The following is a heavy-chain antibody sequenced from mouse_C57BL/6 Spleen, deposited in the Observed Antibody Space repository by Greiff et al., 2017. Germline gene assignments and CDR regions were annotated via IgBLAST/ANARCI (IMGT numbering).Heavy chain of an antibody. Sequence: QVQLKQSRAELVRPGASVKLSCKASGYTFTDYYINWVKQRPGQGLEWIARIYPGSGNTYYNEKFKGKATLTAEKSSSTAYMQLSSLTSEDSAVYFGARMVTTGRYFDYWGQGTTPTVSS. J-gene: IGHJ2*01. D-gene: IGHD2-2*01. CDR1: GYTFTDYY. V-gene: IGHV1-76*01. CDR2: IYPGSGNT. CDR3: ARMVTTGRYFDY.